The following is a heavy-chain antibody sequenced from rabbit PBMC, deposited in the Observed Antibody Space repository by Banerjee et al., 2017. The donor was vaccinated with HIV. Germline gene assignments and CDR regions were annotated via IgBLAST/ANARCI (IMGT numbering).Heavy chain of an antibody. Sequence: QEQLEESGGDLVKPEGSLTITCTASGFSFSSNYWVCWVRQAPGKGLEWIGCIYTGSGSTDYASWAKGRFTISKTSSTTVTLQMTSLTAADTATYFCAKTAGYDGYGYVYYFNLWGPGTLVTVS. CDR2: IYTGSGST. CDR3: AKTAGYDGYGYVYYFNL. J-gene: IGHJ4*01. V-gene: IGHV1S45*01. D-gene: IGHD6-1*01. CDR1: GFSFSSNYW.